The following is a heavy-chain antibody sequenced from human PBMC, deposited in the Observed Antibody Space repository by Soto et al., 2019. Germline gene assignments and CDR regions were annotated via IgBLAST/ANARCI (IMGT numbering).Heavy chain of an antibody. D-gene: IGHD5-12*01. V-gene: IGHV4-59*01. J-gene: IGHJ5*02. CDR2: IYHSGST. CDR3: ERDRSRYAWFDT. Sequence: QVQLQESGPGLVKPSETLSLTCTVSGGSIGTYYWSWIRQPPGKGPEWIGYIYHSGSTNFNPSLKSRVTFSLDTSKNHFSLRLTSVTAADTAVYYCERDRSRYAWFDTWGQGALVTVSS. CDR1: GGSIGTYY.